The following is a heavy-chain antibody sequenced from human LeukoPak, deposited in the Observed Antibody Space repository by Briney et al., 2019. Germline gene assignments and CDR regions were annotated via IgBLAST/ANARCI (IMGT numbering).Heavy chain of an antibody. CDR3: ARDVSSMAAPDRPTWWFDP. V-gene: IGHV1-46*01. Sequence: ASVNVSCKASGFTFTNHYIHWLRQAPGQGLQWMGVINPTGTSTTYSQKFQGRVTLTRDTSTSTAYMALSDLRSEDTAVYYCARDVSSMAAPDRPTWWFDPWGQGTLVTVSS. D-gene: IGHD6-13*01. CDR2: INPTGTST. J-gene: IGHJ5*02. CDR1: GFTFTNHY.